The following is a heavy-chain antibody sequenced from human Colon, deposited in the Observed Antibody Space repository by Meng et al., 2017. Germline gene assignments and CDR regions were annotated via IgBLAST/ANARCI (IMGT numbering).Heavy chain of an antibody. V-gene: IGHV4-4*02. CDR3: ASSDYYRSDY. CDR2: TSHSGST. D-gene: IGHD3-22*01. CDR1: GGSISRSDW. J-gene: IGHJ4*02. Sequence: ARLQESGPGLVKPSEPLSLTCAVSGGSISRSDWWSWVRQPPGTGLEWIGETSHSGSTNYSPSLKSRVTISLDKSKNQLSLKLNSVTAADTAVYYCASSDYYRSDYWGQGTLVTVSS.